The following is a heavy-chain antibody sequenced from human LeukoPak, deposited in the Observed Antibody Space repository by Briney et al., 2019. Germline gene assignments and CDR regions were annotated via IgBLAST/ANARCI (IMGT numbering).Heavy chain of an antibody. V-gene: IGHV3-72*01. J-gene: IGHJ4*02. D-gene: IGHD1-26*01. CDR1: GFPFSEYY. CDR3: ARDEGGTYYY. Sequence: GGSLRLSCAASGFPFSEYYMDWVRQAPGPGLEWVGRSRNKVNSYATEYAASVKGRFTISRDDSKKSLYLQMNSLKTEDTAVYYCARDEGGTYYYWGQGTPVTVSS. CDR2: SRNKVNSYAT.